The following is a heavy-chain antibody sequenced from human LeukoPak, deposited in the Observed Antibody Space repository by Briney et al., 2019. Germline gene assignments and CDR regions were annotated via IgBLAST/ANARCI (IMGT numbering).Heavy chain of an antibody. D-gene: IGHD2-15*01. CDR2: IWYDGSNK. CDR1: GFTFSSYG. CDR3: AKQRGGSCYSAFHI. V-gene: IGHV3-33*06. J-gene: IGHJ3*02. Sequence: GGSLRLSCAASGFTFSSYGMHWVRQAPGKGLEWVAVIWYDGSNKYYADSVKGRFTISRDNSKNTLYLQMNSLRADDTAVYYCAKQRGGSCYSAFHIWGQGTMVIVSS.